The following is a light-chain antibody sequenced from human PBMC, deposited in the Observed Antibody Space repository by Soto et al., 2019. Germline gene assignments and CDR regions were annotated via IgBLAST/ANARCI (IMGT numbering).Light chain of an antibody. CDR3: CSFGGSGYV. Sequence: QSALTQPASVSGSPGQSITISCSGTTSDVGIVSWYQHHPGKVPKLMIHEVTKRPSGVSDRFSGSKSGNSASLTISGLQAEDEADYFCCSFGGSGYVFGTGTKVTVL. CDR1: TSDVGI. J-gene: IGLJ1*01. CDR2: EVT. V-gene: IGLV2-23*02.